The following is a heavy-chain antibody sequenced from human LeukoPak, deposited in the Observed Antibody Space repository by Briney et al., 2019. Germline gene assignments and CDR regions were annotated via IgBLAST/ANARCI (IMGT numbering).Heavy chain of an antibody. Sequence: GGSLRLSCAASGFTFGSYGMHWVRQAPGKGLEWVAVISYDGSNKYYADSVKGRFTISRDNSKNTLYLQMNSLRAEDTAVYYCARIRDYYDSSGYGEYYMDVWGKGTTVTVSS. V-gene: IGHV3-30*03. CDR1: GFTFGSYG. CDR3: ARIRDYYDSSGYGEYYMDV. J-gene: IGHJ6*03. D-gene: IGHD3-22*01. CDR2: ISYDGSNK.